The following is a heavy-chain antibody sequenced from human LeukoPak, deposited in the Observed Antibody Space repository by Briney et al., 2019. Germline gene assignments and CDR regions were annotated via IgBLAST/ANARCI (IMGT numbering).Heavy chain of an antibody. CDR2: IKKGTSGE. CDR3: ARDNVRKDDY. J-gene: IGHJ4*02. CDR1: GFTFSSYG. D-gene: IGHD2-8*01. V-gene: IGHV3-7*01. Sequence: PGGSLRLSCAASGFTFSSYGMSWVRQAPGNGLEWVAGIKKGTSGEYYLDSVRGRFTISRDNAKNSLYLKMNSLRAEDTAVYCCARDNVRKDDYWGQGTLVTVSS.